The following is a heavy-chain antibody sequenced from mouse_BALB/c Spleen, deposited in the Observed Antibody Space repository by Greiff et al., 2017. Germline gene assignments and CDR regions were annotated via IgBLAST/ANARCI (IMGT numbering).Heavy chain of an antibody. CDR1: GFTFSSYA. Sequence: EVKLMESGGGLVKPGGSLKLSCAASGFTFSSYAMSWVRQTPEKRLEWVASISSGGSTYYPDSVKGRFTISRDNARNILYLQMSSLRSEDTAMYYCAREGLVYYYGSSYEMDYWGQGTSVTVSS. J-gene: IGHJ4*01. CDR3: AREGLVYYYGSSYEMDY. CDR2: ISSGGST. D-gene: IGHD1-1*01. V-gene: IGHV5-6-5*01.